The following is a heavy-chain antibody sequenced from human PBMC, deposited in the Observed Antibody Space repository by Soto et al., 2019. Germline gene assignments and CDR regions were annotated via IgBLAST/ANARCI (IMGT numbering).Heavy chain of an antibody. Sequence: GGSLRLSCAASGGPVSRNYMSWVRQAPGKGLEWVSVIYSGSSTYYADSVKGRFTISRDDSKNTLYLQMNTLRAEDTAVYYCATGIEAPGALDYWGLGTLVTVSS. CDR1: GGPVSRNY. D-gene: IGHD6-13*01. J-gene: IGHJ4*02. CDR3: ATGIEAPGALDY. CDR2: IYSGSST. V-gene: IGHV3-66*01.